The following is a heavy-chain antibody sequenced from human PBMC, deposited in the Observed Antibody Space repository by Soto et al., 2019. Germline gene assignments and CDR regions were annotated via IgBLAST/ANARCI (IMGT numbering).Heavy chain of an antibody. CDR2: ISVNNGNT. V-gene: IGHV1-18*01. J-gene: IGHJ3*02. D-gene: IGHD3-22*01. Sequence: QVHLVQSGLEVKKPGASVSVSCRASGSTLTSYGISWVRQAPGQGFEWMGWISVNNGNTQYAQKLQGRVSMTTDTSTATVYMVLRSLRSDYTAVFYCARDVSYDSSDHWVGDSAVDNWGQGTMVTVSS. CDR3: ARDVSYDSSDHWVGDSAVDN. CDR1: GSTLTSYG.